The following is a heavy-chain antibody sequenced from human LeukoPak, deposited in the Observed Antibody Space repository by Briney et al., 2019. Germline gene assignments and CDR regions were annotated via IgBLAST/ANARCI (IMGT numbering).Heavy chain of an antibody. CDR1: GYTFTSYA. CDR3: ATQRGLLLRDPSPFDY. CDR2: INTNTGNP. V-gene: IGHV7-4-1*02. D-gene: IGHD3-22*01. J-gene: IGHJ4*02. Sequence: ASVKVSCKASGYTFTSYAMNWVRQAPGQGLEWMGWINTNTGNPTYAQGFTGRFVFSLDTSVSTAYLQISSLKAEDTAVYYCATQRGLLLRDPSPFDYWGQGTLVTVSS.